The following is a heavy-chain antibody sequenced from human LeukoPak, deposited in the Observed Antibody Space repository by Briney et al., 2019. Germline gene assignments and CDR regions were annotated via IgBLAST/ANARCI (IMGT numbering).Heavy chain of an antibody. CDR3: ARGTILRGNDY. CDR2: INPNSGGT. V-gene: IGHV1-2*02. D-gene: IGHD3-10*01. J-gene: IGHJ4*02. Sequence: EASVKVSCKASGYTFTGYYMHWVRQAPGQGLEWMGWINPNSGGTNYAQKFQGRVTMTRDTSISTAYMELSRLGSDDTAIYYCARGTILRGNDYWGQGTLVTVSS. CDR1: GYTFTGYY.